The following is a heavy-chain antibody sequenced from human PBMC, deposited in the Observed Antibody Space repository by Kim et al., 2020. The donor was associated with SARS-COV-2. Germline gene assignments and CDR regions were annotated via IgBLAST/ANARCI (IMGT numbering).Heavy chain of an antibody. V-gene: IGHV1-18*01. CDR1: GYKFSDYG. CDR2: ISCYTGKT. J-gene: IGHJ6*02. Sequence: ASVKVSCKGSGYKFSDYGVSWVRQAPGQGLEGLGWISCYTGKTNYAQKMQDRVVMTTDTSTSTVHLELRSLRSDDTAIYYCAWGYYYGSGPTWYYYGMDVWGQGATVSVSS. CDR3: AWGYYYGSGPTWYYYGMDV. D-gene: IGHD3-10*01.